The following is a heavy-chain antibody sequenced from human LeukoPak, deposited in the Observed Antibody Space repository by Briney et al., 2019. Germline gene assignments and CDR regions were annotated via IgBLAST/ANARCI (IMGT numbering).Heavy chain of an antibody. D-gene: IGHD3-10*01. CDR1: GFTFSRYN. J-gene: IGHJ4*02. Sequence: GGSLRLSCAASGFTFSRYNMNWVRQAPGKGLEWVSYISSGGSNINYADSVKGGFTISRDNAKNSLYLQMNSLRAEDTAVYYCAREGITMVRGFDYWGQGTLVTVSS. CDR3: AREGITMVRGFDY. CDR2: ISSGGSNI. V-gene: IGHV3-48*03.